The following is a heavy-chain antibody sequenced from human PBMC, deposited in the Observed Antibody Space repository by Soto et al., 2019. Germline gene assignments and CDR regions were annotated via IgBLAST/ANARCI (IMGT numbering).Heavy chain of an antibody. J-gene: IGHJ3*01. CDR3: AHPRGYGVFDAYDF. CDR2: VSAGGGST. CDR1: GFTFSTYA. D-gene: IGHD4-17*01. V-gene: IGHV3-23*01. Sequence: EVQLLESGGGLVQPGGSLKISCAASGFTFSTYAMSWVRQAPGKGLEWVSAVSAGGGSTYYADSVNGRFTISRDSAKNMLYLQMNSLRTEDTAVYYCAHPRGYGVFDAYDFWGQGKMITVSS.